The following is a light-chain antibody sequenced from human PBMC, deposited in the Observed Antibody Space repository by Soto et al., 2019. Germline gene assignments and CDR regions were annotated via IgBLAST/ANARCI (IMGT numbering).Light chain of an antibody. CDR1: QSISSY. CDR2: AAS. J-gene: IGKJ2*01. Sequence: DIQMTQSPSSLSASVGDRVTITCRASQSISSYLNWYQQKPGKAPKLLIYAASSLQSGVPSRFSGSGSETDITLTISSLQPEDFATYYCQQSYSTPPLTFGQGTKLEIK. V-gene: IGKV1-39*01. CDR3: QQSYSTPPLT.